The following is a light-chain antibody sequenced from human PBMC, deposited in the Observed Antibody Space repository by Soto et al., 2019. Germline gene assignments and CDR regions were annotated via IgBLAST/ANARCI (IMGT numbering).Light chain of an antibody. CDR2: WSS. J-gene: IGKJ1*01. CDR1: QSVLYSSNNKNY. CDR3: QQYYDAPQN. Sequence: DIVMTQSPDSLAVSLGERATINCKSSQSVLYSSNNKNYLAWYQQKPGQPPKLLIYWSSTRESGVPDRFSGSGSWTDFTLSISSLQAEDGAVYYCQQYYDAPQNFGQGTKVEIK. V-gene: IGKV4-1*01.